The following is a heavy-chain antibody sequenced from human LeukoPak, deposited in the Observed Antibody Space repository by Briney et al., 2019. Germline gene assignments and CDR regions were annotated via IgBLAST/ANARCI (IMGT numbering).Heavy chain of an antibody. Sequence: GGSLRLSCAASGFTFSSYSMNWVRQAPGKGLEWVSSISSSSSYIYYADSVEGRFTISRDNAKNSLYLQMNSLRAEDTAVYYCARALVGAEIDYWGQGTLVTVSS. D-gene: IGHD1-26*01. CDR2: ISSSSSYI. V-gene: IGHV3-21*01. CDR1: GFTFSSYS. CDR3: ARALVGAEIDY. J-gene: IGHJ4*02.